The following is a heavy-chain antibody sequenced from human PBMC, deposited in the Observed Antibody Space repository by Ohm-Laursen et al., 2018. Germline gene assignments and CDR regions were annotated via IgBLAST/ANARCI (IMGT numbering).Heavy chain of an antibody. D-gene: IGHD3-3*01. V-gene: IGHV3-11*01. CDR3: AKGASQAPIFAAGMDV. Sequence: SLRLSCAATGFTFGDYYMSWIRQAPGKGLEWASYISSSGSTIYYADSVKGRFTISRDNAKNSLYLQMNSLRAEDTAVYYCAKGASQAPIFAAGMDVWGQGTTVTVSS. J-gene: IGHJ6*02. CDR2: ISSSGSTI. CDR1: GFTFGDYY.